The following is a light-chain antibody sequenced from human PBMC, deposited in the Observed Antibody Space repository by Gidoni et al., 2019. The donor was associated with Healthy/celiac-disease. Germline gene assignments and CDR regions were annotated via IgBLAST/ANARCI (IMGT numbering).Light chain of an antibody. CDR3: QRSRDWHTMCS. CDR2: DAS. CDR1: QSVTSY. V-gene: IGKV3D-11*02. Sequence: AFTQSPPTLSLSPGERATLSCRSSQSVTSYLAWYQKKRVQAARLLIYDASNRATGIPARFRGSGCGTGLNLTIRSIEPEDFEVYYCQRSRDWHTMCSFXQXTKLEIK. J-gene: IGKJ2*04.